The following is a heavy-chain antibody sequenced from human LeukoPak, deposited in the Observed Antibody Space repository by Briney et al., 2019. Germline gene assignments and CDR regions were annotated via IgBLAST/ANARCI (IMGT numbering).Heavy chain of an antibody. J-gene: IGHJ4*02. D-gene: IGHD4-17*01. CDR2: IHSADSNT. CDR3: AGARHGDYRWAY. Sequence: GESLKISCKGSGYSFTSYWIGWVRQMPGKGLEWMGIIHSADSNTKYSPSFQGQVTISADKSISTAYLQWSGLKASDTAMYYCAGARHGDYRWAYWGQGTLVTVSS. V-gene: IGHV5-51*06. CDR1: GYSFTSYW.